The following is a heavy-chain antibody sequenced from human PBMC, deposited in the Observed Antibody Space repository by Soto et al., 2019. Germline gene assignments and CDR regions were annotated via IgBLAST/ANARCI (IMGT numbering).Heavy chain of an antibody. V-gene: IGHV1-8*01. CDR1: GYTFTSYD. D-gene: IGHD6-19*01. CDR2: MNPNSGNT. Sequence: GASVKISCKDSGYTFTSYDINWVRQATGQGLEWMGWMNPNSGNTGYAQKFQGRVTMTRNTSISTAYMELRSLRSEDTAVYYCAREQWLGFSYYYGMDVWGQGTTVTVS. J-gene: IGHJ6*02. CDR3: AREQWLGFSYYYGMDV.